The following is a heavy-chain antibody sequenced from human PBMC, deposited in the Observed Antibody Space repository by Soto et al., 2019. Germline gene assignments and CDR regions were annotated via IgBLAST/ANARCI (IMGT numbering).Heavy chain of an antibody. CDR2: IYHSGST. CDR3: ARGWGIAAAGSDY. V-gene: IGHV4-4*02. Sequence: QVQLQESGPGLVKPSGTLSLTCAVSGGSISSSNWWSWVRQPPGKGLEWIGEIYHSGSTNYNPSLMNRVTISVDKSKNQFSLKLSSVTAADPAVYYCARGWGIAAAGSDYWGQGTLVTVGS. CDR1: GGSISSSNW. D-gene: IGHD6-13*01. J-gene: IGHJ4*02.